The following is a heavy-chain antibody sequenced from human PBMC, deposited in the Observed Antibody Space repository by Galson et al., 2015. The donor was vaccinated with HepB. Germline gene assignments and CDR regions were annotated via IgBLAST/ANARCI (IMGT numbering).Heavy chain of an antibody. D-gene: IGHD6-19*01. J-gene: IGHJ4*02. CDR1: GFTFGDYA. CDR3: TRALLSTSGYSSGWYNY. V-gene: IGHV3-49*04. Sequence: SLRLSCAASGFTFGDYAMSWVRQAPGKGLEWVGFIRSKAYGGTTEYAASVKGRFTISRDDSKSIAYLQMNSLKTEDTAVYYCTRALLSTSGYSSGWYNYWGQGTLVTVSS. CDR2: IRSKAYGGTT.